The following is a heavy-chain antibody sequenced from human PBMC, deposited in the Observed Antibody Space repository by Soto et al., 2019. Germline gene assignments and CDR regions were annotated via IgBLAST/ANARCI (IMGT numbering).Heavy chain of an antibody. J-gene: IGHJ6*02. CDR1: GFSFRNYG. CDR2: ISYEEINNK. D-gene: IGHD3-16*01. Sequence: GGAPRISCVASGFSFRNYGTHWGRQAPGKGLEWVAVISYEEINNKNYADSVKGRFTISRDNSENTLYLQMNSLRPEDTAVYYCVGALTYEVPYYYYGMDVWGQGTTVTVSS. CDR3: VGALTYEVPYYYYGMDV. V-gene: IGHV3-30*03.